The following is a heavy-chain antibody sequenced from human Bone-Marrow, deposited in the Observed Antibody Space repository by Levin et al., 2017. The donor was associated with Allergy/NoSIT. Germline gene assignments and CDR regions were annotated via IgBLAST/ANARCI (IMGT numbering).Heavy chain of an antibody. CDR1: DDSTSRYY. D-gene: IGHD3-22*01. CDR3: ARLGLLPWYFDV. V-gene: IGHV4-59*08. J-gene: IGHJ2*01. Sequence: SSETLSLTCTVSDDSTSRYYWSWIRQPPGKGLEWIAYMHYSENTDYNPSLKSRVTMSVDTLKNQFSLKLSSVTAADTAVYYCARLGLLPWYFDVWGRGTLVTVSS. CDR2: MHYSENT.